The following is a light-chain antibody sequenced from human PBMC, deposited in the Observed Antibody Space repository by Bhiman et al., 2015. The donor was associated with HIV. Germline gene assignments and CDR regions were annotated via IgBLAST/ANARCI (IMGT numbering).Light chain of an antibody. CDR3: QTWDNSRHPGYV. CDR2: DVS. V-gene: IGLV2-14*03. J-gene: IGLJ1*01. Sequence: QSALTQPASVSGSPGQSITISCTGTGSDVGGYNHVSWYQQHPGKAPKLMIYDVSNRPSGIPERFSGSTSGNTATLTISRVGAGDEADYYCQTWDNSRHPGYVFGTGTTLTVL. CDR1: GSDVGGYNH.